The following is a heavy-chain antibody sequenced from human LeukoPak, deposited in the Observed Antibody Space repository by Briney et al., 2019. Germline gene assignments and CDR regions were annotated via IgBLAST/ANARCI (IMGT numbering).Heavy chain of an antibody. Sequence: GGSLRLSCAASGFTFSSYAMSWVRQAPGKGLGWISTIKGSDGSTYFADAVRGRFTISRDNSKNTLYLQMNSLRAEDTAVYYCAQRDHSNWIIDYWGQGTLVTVSS. CDR3: AQRDHSNWIIDY. D-gene: IGHD4-11*01. CDR1: GFTFSSYA. CDR2: IKGSDGST. J-gene: IGHJ4*02. V-gene: IGHV3-23*01.